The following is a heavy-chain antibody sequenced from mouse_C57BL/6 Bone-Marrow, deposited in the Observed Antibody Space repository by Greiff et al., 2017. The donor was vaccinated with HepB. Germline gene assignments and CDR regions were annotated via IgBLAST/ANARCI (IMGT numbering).Heavy chain of an antibody. D-gene: IGHD1-1*01. CDR1: GYTFTDYY. CDR3: ARSPFSGSRDWYFDV. Sequence: LQESGAELVRPGASVKLSCKASGYTFTDYYINWVKQRPGQGLEWIARIYPGSGNTYYNEKFKGKATLTAEKSSSTAYMQLSSLTSEDSAVYFCARSPFSGSRDWYFDVWGTGTTVTVSS. V-gene: IGHV1-76*01. CDR2: IYPGSGNT. J-gene: IGHJ1*03.